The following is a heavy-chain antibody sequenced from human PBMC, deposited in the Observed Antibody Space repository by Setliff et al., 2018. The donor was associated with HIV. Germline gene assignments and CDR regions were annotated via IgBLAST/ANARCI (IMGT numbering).Heavy chain of an antibody. V-gene: IGHV1-69*05. Sequence: GASVKVSCKASGGTFSTHAINWVRQAPGQGLEWMGGIIPIFGTTHYAQKFQGRVTITTDESTNTAYMELGSLRSEDTAVYYCARSAHDSETGYWGQGTLVTVSS. CDR3: ARSAHDSETGY. D-gene: IGHD5-12*01. CDR1: GGTFSTHA. J-gene: IGHJ4*02. CDR2: IIPIFGTT.